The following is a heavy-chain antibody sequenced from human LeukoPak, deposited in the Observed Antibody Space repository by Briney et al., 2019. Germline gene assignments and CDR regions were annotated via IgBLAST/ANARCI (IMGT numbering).Heavy chain of an antibody. CDR1: GFTFSSYA. Sequence: GGSLRLSCAASGFTFSSYAMSWVRQAPGKGLEWVSGISGSGGSTFYADSAKGRFTISRDNSKTTLYLQMNSLRAEDTAVYYCAKYYGDYYYYYYVDVWGKGTTVTISS. CDR3: AKYYGDYYYYYYVDV. D-gene: IGHD4-17*01. V-gene: IGHV3-23*01. CDR2: ISGSGGST. J-gene: IGHJ6*03.